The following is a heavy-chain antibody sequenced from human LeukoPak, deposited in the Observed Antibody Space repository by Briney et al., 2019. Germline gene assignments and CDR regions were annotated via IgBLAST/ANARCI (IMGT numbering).Heavy chain of an antibody. D-gene: IGHD3-9*01. Sequence: ASVKVSCKVSGYTLTELSMHWVRQAPGKGLEWMGGFDPEDGETIYAQKFQGRVTMTEDTSTDTAYMELSSLRSEATAVYYCATSLHPTLRYLPLPHKGEYYYYYYGMDVWGQGTTVTVSS. J-gene: IGHJ6*02. CDR1: GYTLTELS. V-gene: IGHV1-24*01. CDR2: FDPEDGET. CDR3: ATSLHPTLRYLPLPHKGEYYYYYYGMDV.